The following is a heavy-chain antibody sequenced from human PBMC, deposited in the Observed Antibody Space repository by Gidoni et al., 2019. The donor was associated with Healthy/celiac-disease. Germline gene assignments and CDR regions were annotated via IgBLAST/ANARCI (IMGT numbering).Heavy chain of an antibody. V-gene: IGHV4-38-2*02. D-gene: IGHD2-2*03. Sequence: QVQLQESGPGLVKPSETLSLTCTVSGYSISSGYYWGWIRQPPGKGLEWIGSIYHSGSTYYNPSLKSRVTISVDTSKNQFSLKLSSVTAADTAVYYCAREGRWIVDYWGQGTLVTVSS. CDR2: IYHSGST. CDR3: AREGRWIVDY. CDR1: GYSISSGYY. J-gene: IGHJ4*02.